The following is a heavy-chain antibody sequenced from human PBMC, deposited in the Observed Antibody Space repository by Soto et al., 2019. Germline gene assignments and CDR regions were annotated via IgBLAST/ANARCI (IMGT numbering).Heavy chain of an antibody. V-gene: IGHV1-2*04. J-gene: IGHJ6*01. CDR1: RYTFTGYY. CDR3: ARGTAMLKFSYDFGMDV. Sequence: ASVKVSSKASRYTFTGYYMHWLRQAPGQGLEWMGWINPNSGGTNYAQKFQGWVTMTRDTSISTAYMQLSRLRSDDTAVYYCARGTAMLKFSYDFGMDVWGQGTTVTVSS. CDR2: INPNSGGT. D-gene: IGHD5-18*01.